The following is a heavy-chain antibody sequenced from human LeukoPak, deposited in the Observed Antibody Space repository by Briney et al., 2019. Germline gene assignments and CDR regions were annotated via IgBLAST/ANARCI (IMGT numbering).Heavy chain of an antibody. V-gene: IGHV1-8*01. J-gene: IGHJ4*02. Sequence: ASVKVSCKASGYTFTNNDINWVRQATGQGLEWMGWVNPNSGNTGFAQRFQGRLTLTRDTSMSTAYMELSSLRSEDTAVYYCARKGCSSTSCLDFWAQGTLVIVSS. D-gene: IGHD2-2*01. CDR1: GYTFTNND. CDR2: VNPNSGNT. CDR3: ARKGCSSTSCLDF.